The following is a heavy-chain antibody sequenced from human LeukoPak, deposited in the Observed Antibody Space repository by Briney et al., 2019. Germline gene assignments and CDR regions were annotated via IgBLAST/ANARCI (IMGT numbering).Heavy chain of an antibody. Sequence: PSETLSLTCAVSGGSISSGGYSWSWTRQPPGKGLEWIGYIYHSGSTYYNPSLKSRVTISVDRSKNQFSLKLSSVTAADTAVYYCARVSLGYYGMDVWGQGTTVTVSS. CDR3: ARVSLGYYGMDV. CDR2: IYHSGST. V-gene: IGHV4-30-2*01. D-gene: IGHD3-16*01. CDR1: GGSISSGGYS. J-gene: IGHJ6*02.